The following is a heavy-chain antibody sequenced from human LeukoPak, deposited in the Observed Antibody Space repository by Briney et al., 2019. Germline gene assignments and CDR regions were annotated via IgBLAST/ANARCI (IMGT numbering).Heavy chain of an antibody. D-gene: IGHD6-13*01. V-gene: IGHV4-4*07. CDR2: IYTSGST. J-gene: IGHJ4*02. CDR3: ARKRSNSWQGHFDY. Sequence: SETLSLTCTVSGGSISSYYWSWIRQPAGKGLEWIGRIYTSGSTNYNPSLKSRVTMSVDTSKNQFSLKLTSVTAADTAVYYCARKRSNSWQGHFDYWGQGTLVTVSS. CDR1: GGSISSYY.